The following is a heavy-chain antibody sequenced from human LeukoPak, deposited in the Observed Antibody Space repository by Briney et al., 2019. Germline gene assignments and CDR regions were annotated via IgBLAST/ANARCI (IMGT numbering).Heavy chain of an antibody. D-gene: IGHD6-13*01. Sequence: SVKVSCKASGGTFGTYGLTWVRQTPGQGLEWMGGFIPIFGTANYAQKFQGRVTITTDESTSTAYMELSSLRSEDTAVYYCAREEQAGTGYFQHWGQGTLVTVSS. CDR2: FIPIFGTA. CDR3: AREEQAGTGYFQH. J-gene: IGHJ1*01. CDR1: GGTFGTYG. V-gene: IGHV1-69*05.